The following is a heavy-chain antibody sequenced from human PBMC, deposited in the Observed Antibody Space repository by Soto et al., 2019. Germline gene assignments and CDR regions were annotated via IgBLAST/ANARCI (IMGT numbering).Heavy chain of an antibody. CDR3: ARDSRNTAMVVRYYYGMDV. V-gene: IGHV3-33*01. CDR2: IWYDGSNK. J-gene: IGHJ6*02. Sequence: GGSLRLSCAASGFTFSSYGMHWVRQAPGKGLEWVAVIWYDGSNKYYADSVKGRFTISRDNSKNTLYLQMNSLRAEDTAVYYCARDSRNTAMVVRYYYGMDVWGQGTTVTVSS. D-gene: IGHD5-18*01. CDR1: GFTFSSYG.